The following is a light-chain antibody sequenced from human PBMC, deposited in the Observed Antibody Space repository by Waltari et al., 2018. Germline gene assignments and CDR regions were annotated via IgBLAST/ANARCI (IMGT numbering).Light chain of an antibody. J-gene: IGLJ3*02. CDR2: DVS. V-gene: IGLV2-14*01. CDR3: SSYTSSSTSV. Sequence: QSALTQPASVSGSPGQSITISCTGTSSYVGGYNDVSWYQQHPGKATKLMIYDVSNRPSGVSNRFSGSKSGNTASLTISGLQAEDEADYYCSSYTSSSTSVFGGGTKLTVL. CDR1: SSYVGGYND.